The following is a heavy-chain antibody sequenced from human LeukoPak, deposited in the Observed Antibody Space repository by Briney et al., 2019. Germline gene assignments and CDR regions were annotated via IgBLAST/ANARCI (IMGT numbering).Heavy chain of an antibody. Sequence: GGSLRLSCAGSGFTFSSYAMSWVRQAPGKGLEWVSDMSGSGNSAYYADSVKGRFTISKDNAKNSLYLQMNSLRAEDTALYHCARNNGMDVWGQGTTVIVSS. CDR1: GFTFSSYA. V-gene: IGHV3-23*01. CDR3: ARNNGMDV. CDR2: MSGSGNSA. J-gene: IGHJ6*02.